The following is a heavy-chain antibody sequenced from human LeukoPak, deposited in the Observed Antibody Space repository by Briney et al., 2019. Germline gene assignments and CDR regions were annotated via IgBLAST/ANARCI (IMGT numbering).Heavy chain of an antibody. Sequence: SVKVSCKASGGTFSSYAISWVRQAPGQGLEWMGRIIPILGIANYAQKFQGRVTITADKSTSTAYMELSSLRSEDTAVYYCARGPGYCSGGSCYSDWGQGTLVTVSS. V-gene: IGHV1-69*04. J-gene: IGHJ4*02. CDR1: GGTFSSYA. CDR2: IIPILGIA. CDR3: ARGPGYCSGGSCYSD. D-gene: IGHD2-15*01.